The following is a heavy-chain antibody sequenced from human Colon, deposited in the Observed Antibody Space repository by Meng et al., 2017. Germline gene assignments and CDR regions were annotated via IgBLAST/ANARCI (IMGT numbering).Heavy chain of an antibody. Sequence: GPLQEPGPGLVRPSETLSPTCTVSGGSVSSGDYDWSWIRQPPGKGLEWLGYVYYTGNTNYNPSLKNRVTISLDTSNNQFSLKLTSMTAADAAIYYCARVNGDFDEAWFDPWGQGTLVTVSS. J-gene: IGHJ5*02. CDR1: GGSVSSGDYD. D-gene: IGHD2-21*02. V-gene: IGHV4-61*08. CDR3: ARVNGDFDEAWFDP. CDR2: VYYTGNT.